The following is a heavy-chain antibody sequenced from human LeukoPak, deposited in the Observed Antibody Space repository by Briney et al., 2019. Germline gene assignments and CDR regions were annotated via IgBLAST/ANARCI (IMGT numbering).Heavy chain of an antibody. CDR2: ISYDGSNK. V-gene: IGHV3-30-3*01. J-gene: IGHJ4*02. CDR1: GFTFSSYA. CDR3: AREDGWELRKYYFDY. Sequence: PGGSLRLSCAASGFTFSSYAMHWVRQAPGKGLEWVAVISYDGSNKYYADSVKGRFTISRDNSKNTLYLQMNSLRAEDTAVYYCAREDGWELRKYYFDYWGQGTLVTVSS. D-gene: IGHD2-15*01.